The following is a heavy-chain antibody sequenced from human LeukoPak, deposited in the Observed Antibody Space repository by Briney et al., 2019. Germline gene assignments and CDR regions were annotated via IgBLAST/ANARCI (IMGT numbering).Heavy chain of an antibody. CDR3: ARVKYVRGVTQYYFDY. CDR1: GFTFSSYS. J-gene: IGHJ4*02. Sequence: GGSLRLSCAASGFTFSSYSMNWVRQAPGKGLEWVSSISSCSSYIYYADSVKGRFTISRDNAKNSLYLQMNSLRAEDTAVYYCARVKYVRGVTQYYFDYWGQGTLVTVSS. D-gene: IGHD3-10*01. V-gene: IGHV3-21*01. CDR2: ISSCSSYI.